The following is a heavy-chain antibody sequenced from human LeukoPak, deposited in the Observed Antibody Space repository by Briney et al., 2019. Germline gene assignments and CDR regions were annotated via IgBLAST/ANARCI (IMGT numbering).Heavy chain of an antibody. CDR1: GFTFSSSG. CDR2: IKGKTDGGTT. Sequence: GRSLRLSCAASGFTFSSSGMHWVRQAPGKGLEWVGHIKGKTDGGTTDYAAPVQGRFTISRDDSKNTLFLQMNSLKTEDTAVYYCTTGTWIQLWLADYWGQGTLVTVSS. D-gene: IGHD5-18*01. V-gene: IGHV3-15*07. CDR3: TTGTWIQLWLADY. J-gene: IGHJ4*02.